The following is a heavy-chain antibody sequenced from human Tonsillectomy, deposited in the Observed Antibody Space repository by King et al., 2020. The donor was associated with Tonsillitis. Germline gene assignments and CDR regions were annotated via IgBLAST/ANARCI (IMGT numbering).Heavy chain of an antibody. D-gene: IGHD2-15*01. Sequence: VQLQQWGTGLLKPSETLSLTCDISGGSFIGYYWTWIRQPPGKGLEWIGEMDPSGKTTYNSSLKNRFTVSLDTSKNHFSLMGTSSRAADTAVYFCPRGRHQQVGVARHFYYFSMDVWGEGTTVTVSS. CDR2: MDPSGKT. J-gene: IGHJ6*03. CDR1: GGSFIGYY. CDR3: PRGRHQQVGVARHFYYFSMDV. V-gene: IGHV4-34*01.